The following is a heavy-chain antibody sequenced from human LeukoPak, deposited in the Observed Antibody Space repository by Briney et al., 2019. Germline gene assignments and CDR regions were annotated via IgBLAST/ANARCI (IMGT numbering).Heavy chain of an antibody. CDR1: GFTFSTYG. V-gene: IGHV3-48*01. CDR2: VSSSSNTI. D-gene: IGHD3-16*02. CDR3: AKDRALSPNY. J-gene: IGHJ4*02. Sequence: GGSLRLSCAASGFTFSTYGMVWVRQAPGKGLEWVSYVSSSSNTIQYADSVKGRFTISRDNAKNSLYLQMNSLRAEDTAVYYCAKDRALSPNYWGQGTLVTVSS.